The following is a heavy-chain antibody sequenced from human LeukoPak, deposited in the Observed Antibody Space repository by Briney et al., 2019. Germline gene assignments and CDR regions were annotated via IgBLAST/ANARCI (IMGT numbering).Heavy chain of an antibody. J-gene: IGHJ4*02. D-gene: IGHD3-10*01. V-gene: IGHV3-7*03. CDR2: IKHDGSEK. CDR3: TRERRGSYYAFES. CDR1: GFTFSTYW. Sequence: PGGSLRLSCAASGFTFSTYWMSWVRQAPGKGLEWVANIKHDGSEKYYVDSVKGRFTISRDNAKNSVALQMNSLRAEDTAVYYCTRERRGSYYAFESWGQGTLVTVSS.